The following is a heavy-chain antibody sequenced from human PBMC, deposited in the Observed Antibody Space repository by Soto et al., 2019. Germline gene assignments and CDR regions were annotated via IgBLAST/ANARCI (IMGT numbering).Heavy chain of an antibody. J-gene: IGHJ5*02. CDR2: MNPNSGNT. D-gene: IGHD3-10*01. Sequence: ASVKVSCKASGYTFTSYDINWVLQATGQGLEWMGWMNPNSGNTGYAQKFQGRVTMTRNTSISTAYMELSSLRSEDTAVYYCARDEYYYGSGTYPRPWGQGTLVTVSS. CDR3: ARDEYYYGSGTYPRP. CDR1: GYTFTSYD. V-gene: IGHV1-8*01.